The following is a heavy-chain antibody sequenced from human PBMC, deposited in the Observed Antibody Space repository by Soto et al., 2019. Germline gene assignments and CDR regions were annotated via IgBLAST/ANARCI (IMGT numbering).Heavy chain of an antibody. J-gene: IGHJ4*02. CDR1: GGSISSGGYY. V-gene: IGHV4-31*03. CDR2: IYYSGST. Sequence: SETLSLTFTVSGGSISSGGYYWSWIRQHPGKGLEWIGYIYYSGSTYYNPSLKSRVTISVDTSKNQFSLKLSSVTAADTAVYYCARVSGWYGGTYYFDYWGQGTLVTAPQ. D-gene: IGHD6-19*01. CDR3: ARVSGWYGGTYYFDY.